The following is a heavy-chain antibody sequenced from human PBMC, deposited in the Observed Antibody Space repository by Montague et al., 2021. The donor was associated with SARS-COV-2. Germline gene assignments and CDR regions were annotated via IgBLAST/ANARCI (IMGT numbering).Heavy chain of an antibody. V-gene: IGHV4-59*01. CDR1: GGPISTYY. CDR2: VSDSGST. J-gene: IGHJ4*02. D-gene: IGHD3-10*01. CDR3: ARAPYYGPGKPYQFDY. Sequence: SETLSLTCTVSGGPISTYYWNWIRQSPGKGLEWIGYVSDSGSTNYNPPLKSRIAISVATPKSQFSLKLTAVTAADTAVYYCARAPYYGPGKPYQFDYWGRGTLVTVSS.